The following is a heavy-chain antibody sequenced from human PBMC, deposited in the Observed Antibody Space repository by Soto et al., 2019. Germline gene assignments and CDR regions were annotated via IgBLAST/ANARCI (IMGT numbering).Heavy chain of an antibody. CDR1: GYTLTELS. D-gene: IGHD2-2*02. CDR2: FDPEDGET. CDR3: ATDSTPAATAIPFYYYYGMDV. Sequence: VASVKVSCKVSGYTLTELSMHWVRQAPGKGLEWMGGFDPEDGETIYAQKFQGRVTMTEDTSTDTAYMELSSLRSEDTAVYYCATDSTPAATAIPFYYYYGMDVWGQGTTVTVSS. J-gene: IGHJ6*02. V-gene: IGHV1-24*01.